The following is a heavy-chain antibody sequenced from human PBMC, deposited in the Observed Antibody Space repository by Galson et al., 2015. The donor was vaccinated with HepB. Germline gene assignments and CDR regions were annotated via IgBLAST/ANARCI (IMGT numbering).Heavy chain of an antibody. V-gene: IGHV3-23*01. CDR1: GFTFSTYV. CDR2: ISAGGGHT. CDR3: AKSLGINNFDY. D-gene: IGHD7-27*01. Sequence: SLRLSCAASGFTFSTYVMNWVRQAPGKGPEWVSGISAGGGHTYYADSVQGRFTVSRDNSKSTLHLQMNSLRADDTAVYYRAKSLGINNFDYWGQGSLVTVSS. J-gene: IGHJ4*02.